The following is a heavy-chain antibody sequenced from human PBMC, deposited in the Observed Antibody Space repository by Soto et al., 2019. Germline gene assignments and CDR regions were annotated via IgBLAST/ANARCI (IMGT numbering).Heavy chain of an antibody. CDR3: ARSGLALPYSACHWFYP. V-gene: IGHV3-21*01. CDR1: GFTFSTYG. Sequence: PGGSLRLSCAASGFTFSTYGMNWVRRAPGRGLEWLSSISDSGHYIYYADSVKGRFTISRDNAKNSLFLQMNSLRGEDTAVYYCARSGLALPYSACHWFYPWGHGTLVTVSS. J-gene: IGHJ5*02. CDR2: ISDSGHYI. D-gene: IGHD3-22*01.